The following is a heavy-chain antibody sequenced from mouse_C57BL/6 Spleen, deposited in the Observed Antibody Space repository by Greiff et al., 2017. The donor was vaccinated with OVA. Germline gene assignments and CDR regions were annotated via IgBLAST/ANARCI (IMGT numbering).Heavy chain of an antibody. V-gene: IGHV1-66*01. CDR2: IYPGSGNT. CDR3: ARGTVVDPWYVDV. CDR1: GYSFTSYY. Sequence: QVQLQQSGPELVKPGASVKISCKASGYSFTSYYIPWVKQRPGQGLEWIGWIYPGSGNTKYNEKFKGKATLTADTSSSTAYRQRSSLTSEDSAVYYCARGTVVDPWYVDVWGTGTTVTVSS. J-gene: IGHJ1*03. D-gene: IGHD1-1*01.